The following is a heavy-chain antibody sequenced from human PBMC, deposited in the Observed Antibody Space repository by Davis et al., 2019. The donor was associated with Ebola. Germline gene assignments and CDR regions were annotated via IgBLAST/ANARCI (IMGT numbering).Heavy chain of an antibody. V-gene: IGHV3-30-3*01. CDR2: ISYDGSNK. Sequence: LSLTCAASGFTFSSYAMHWVRQAPGKGLEWVAVISYDGSNKYYADSVKGRFTISRDNSKNTLYLQMNSLRAEDTAVYYCARVGSSEGGLDYWGQGTLVTVSS. CDR3: ARVGSSEGGLDY. J-gene: IGHJ4*02. CDR1: GFTFSSYA. D-gene: IGHD6-6*01.